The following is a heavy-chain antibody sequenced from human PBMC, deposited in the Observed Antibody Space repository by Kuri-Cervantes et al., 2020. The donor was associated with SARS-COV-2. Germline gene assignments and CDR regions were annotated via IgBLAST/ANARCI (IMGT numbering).Heavy chain of an antibody. CDR2: IWYDGSNK. D-gene: IGHD2-2*02. V-gene: IGHV3-33*03. CDR1: GFTFSDYY. J-gene: IGHJ5*02. CDR3: ARSPWYCSSTSCYTPNWFDP. Sequence: GESLKISCAASGFTFSDYYMSWIRQAPGKGLEWVAVIWYDGSNKYYADSVKGRFTISRDNAKNSLYLQMNSLRAEDTAVYYCARSPWYCSSTSCYTPNWFDPWGQGTLVTVSS.